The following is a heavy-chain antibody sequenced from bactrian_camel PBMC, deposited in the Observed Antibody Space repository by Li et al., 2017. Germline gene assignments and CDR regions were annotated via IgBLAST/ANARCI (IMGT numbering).Heavy chain of an antibody. Sequence: VQLVESGGGAVQAGKSLTISCAASGATYEGADIAWYRHNPGTECDLVGTQSRDGRTEFVDSGNARLSISQNLLYLQLNSLKTEDTAKYFCAKGIQKCPGSYCRPEGQGTQVTVS. D-gene: IGHD2*01. V-gene: IGHV3S55*01. J-gene: IGHJ4*01. CDR1: GATYEGAD. CDR2: QSRDGRT.